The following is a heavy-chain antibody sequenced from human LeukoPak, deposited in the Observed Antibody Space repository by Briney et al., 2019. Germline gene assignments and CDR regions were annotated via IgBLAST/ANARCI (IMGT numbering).Heavy chain of an antibody. CDR2: ISAYNGNT. Sequence: GASVKVSCKASGYTFTSYGISWVRQAPGQGLEWVGWISAYNGNTNYAQKLQGRVTMTTETSTSTAYMELRSLRSDDTAVYYCARFSWNTMIVDYWGQGTLVTVSS. J-gene: IGHJ4*02. V-gene: IGHV1-18*01. D-gene: IGHD3-22*01. CDR1: GYTFTSYG. CDR3: ARFSWNTMIVDY.